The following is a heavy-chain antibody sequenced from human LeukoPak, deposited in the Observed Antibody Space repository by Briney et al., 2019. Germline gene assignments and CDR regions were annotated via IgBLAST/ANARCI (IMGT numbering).Heavy chain of an antibody. Sequence: GGSLRLSCAASGFTFSSYSMNWVRQAPGKGLEWVSSISSSSSYIYYADSVKGRFTISRDNAKNSLYLQMNSLRAEDTAVYYCARDPYCSGGSCYYYMDVWGKGTTVTVSS. CDR2: ISSSSSYI. CDR3: ARDPYCSGGSCYYYMDV. D-gene: IGHD2-15*01. V-gene: IGHV3-21*01. J-gene: IGHJ6*03. CDR1: GFTFSSYS.